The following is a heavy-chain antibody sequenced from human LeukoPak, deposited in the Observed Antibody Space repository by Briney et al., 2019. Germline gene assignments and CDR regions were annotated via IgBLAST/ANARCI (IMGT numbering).Heavy chain of an antibody. Sequence: SETLSLTCAVSGGSISNENWWGWVRQPPGKGLEWIGEIYHSGSTNYIPSLKSRITISVDKSKNQFSLKLTSVTAADTAVYYCAGSPIGYGMDVWGQGTTVHVSS. CDR1: GGSISNENW. CDR2: IYHSGST. CDR3: AGSPIGYGMDV. J-gene: IGHJ6*02. V-gene: IGHV4-4*02.